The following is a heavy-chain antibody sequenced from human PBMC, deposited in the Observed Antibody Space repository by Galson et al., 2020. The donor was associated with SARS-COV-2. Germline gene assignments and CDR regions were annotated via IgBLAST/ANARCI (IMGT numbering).Heavy chain of an antibody. CDR1: GFTFSSYA. Sequence: GESLRLSCAASGFTFSSYAMSWVRQAPGKGLEWVSAISGSGGSTYYADSVKGRFTISRDNSKNTLYLQMNSLRAEDTAVYYCAKDLYDSGDAFDIWGQGTMVTVSS. V-gene: IGHV3-23*01. J-gene: IGHJ3*02. D-gene: IGHD3-22*01. CDR2: ISGSGGST. CDR3: AKDLYDSGDAFDI.